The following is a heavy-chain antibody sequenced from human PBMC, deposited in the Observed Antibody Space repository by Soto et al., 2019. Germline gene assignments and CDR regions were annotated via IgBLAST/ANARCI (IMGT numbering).Heavy chain of an antibody. CDR2: IYHSGST. CDR1: GDSISSYY. Sequence: QVQLQESGPGLVKPSETLSLTCTVSGDSISSYYWSWIRQPPGEGLEWIGNIYHSGSTNYSPSLKSRVTIPVDTSKNQFSLKLTSVTAADTAVYSCARHYCRGGSCYLDYWGQGILVTVSS. CDR3: ARHYCRGGSCYLDY. V-gene: IGHV4-59*08. J-gene: IGHJ4*02. D-gene: IGHD2-15*01.